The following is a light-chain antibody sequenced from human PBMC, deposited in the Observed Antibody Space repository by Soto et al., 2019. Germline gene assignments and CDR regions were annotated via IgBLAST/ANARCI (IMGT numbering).Light chain of an antibody. V-gene: IGLV2-23*01. CDR2: EGS. CDR1: SSDVGSYNL. CDR3: CSYAGSSTYV. Sequence: QSALTQPASVSGSPGQSITISCTGTSSDVGSYNLVSWYQQHPGKAPKLMIYEGSKRHSGVSNRFSGSKSGNTASLKISGLQAEDEADYYCCSYAGSSTYVFGTGTKVTVL. J-gene: IGLJ1*01.